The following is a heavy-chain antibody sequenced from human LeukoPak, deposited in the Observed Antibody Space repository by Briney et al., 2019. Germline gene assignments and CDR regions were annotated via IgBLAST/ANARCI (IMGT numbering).Heavy chain of an antibody. CDR3: AREGTVTTKTPYAFDI. J-gene: IGHJ3*02. V-gene: IGHV4-30-4*01. D-gene: IGHD4-17*01. Sequence: SQTLSLTCTVSGGSISSGDYYWSWIRQPPGRGLEWIGYIYYSGSTYYNPSLKSRVTTSVDTSKNQFSLKLSSVTAADTAVYYCAREGTVTTKTPYAFDIWGQGTMVTVSS. CDR1: GGSISSGDYY. CDR2: IYYSGST.